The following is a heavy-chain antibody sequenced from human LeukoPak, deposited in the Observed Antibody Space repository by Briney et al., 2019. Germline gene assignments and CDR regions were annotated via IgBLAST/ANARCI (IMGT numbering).Heavy chain of an antibody. CDR2: ISYDGSNK. Sequence: PGGSLRLSCAASGFTFSSYGMHWVRQAPGKGLEWVAVISYDGSNKYYADSVKGRFTISRDNSKNTLYLQMNSLRAEDTAVYYCAKGDYGAYYYYGMDVWGQGTTVTVSS. J-gene: IGHJ6*02. CDR1: GFTFSSYG. D-gene: IGHD4-17*01. V-gene: IGHV3-30*18. CDR3: AKGDYGAYYYYGMDV.